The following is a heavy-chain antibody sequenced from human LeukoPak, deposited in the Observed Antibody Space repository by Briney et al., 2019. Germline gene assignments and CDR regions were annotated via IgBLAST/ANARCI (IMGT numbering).Heavy chain of an antibody. CDR2: IYPDDSDT. Sequence: GESLKISCKGSGFRFASSWIGWVRQMPGKGLEWMGIIYPDDSDTRYSTSFEGQITISVDKSISTAYLQWSSLKASDTAVYYCARHGHCTNGVCYSNYYYHMDVWGKGTTVTVSS. V-gene: IGHV5-51*01. J-gene: IGHJ6*03. CDR1: GFRFASSW. D-gene: IGHD2-8*01. CDR3: ARHGHCTNGVCYSNYYYHMDV.